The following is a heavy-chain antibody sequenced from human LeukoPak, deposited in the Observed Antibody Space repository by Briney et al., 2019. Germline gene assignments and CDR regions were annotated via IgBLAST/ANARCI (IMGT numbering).Heavy chain of an antibody. J-gene: IGHJ3*02. CDR3: AKDQYYYDSSGAAFDI. Sequence: GGSLRLSCAASGFTFSSYAMSWVRQAPGKGLEWVSAISGSGGSTYYADSVKGRFTISRDNSKDTLYLQMNSLRAEDAAVYYCAKDQYYYDSSGAAFDIWGQGTMVTVSS. D-gene: IGHD3-22*01. V-gene: IGHV3-23*01. CDR1: GFTFSSYA. CDR2: ISGSGGST.